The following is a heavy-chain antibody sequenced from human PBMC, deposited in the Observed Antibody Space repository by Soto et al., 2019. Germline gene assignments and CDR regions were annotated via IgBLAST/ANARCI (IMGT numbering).Heavy chain of an antibody. CDR2: ISSGGSSP. CDR3: AKKGGPTGYFDY. CDR1: GFTFSSYA. J-gene: IGHJ4*02. V-gene: IGHV3-23*01. Sequence: EVQLLESGGGLVQPGGSLRLSCTASGFTFSSYAMSWVRQAPGKGLQWVSGISSGGSSPSYPDSVKGRFTISRVNSKNTLYLQMNSLRADDTAVYYCAKKGGPTGYFDYCGQGALVTVSS. D-gene: IGHD4-17*01.